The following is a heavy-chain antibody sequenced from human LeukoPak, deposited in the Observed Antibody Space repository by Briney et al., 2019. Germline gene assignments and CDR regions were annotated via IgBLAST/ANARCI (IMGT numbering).Heavy chain of an antibody. CDR3: ARGSRVDY. Sequence: SETLSLTCAVYGGSFSGYYWSWIRQPPGKGLEWIGEINHSGSTNYNPSLKSRVTISVDTSKNQFSPKLSSVTAADTAVYHCARGSRVDYWGQGTLVTVSS. J-gene: IGHJ4*02. V-gene: IGHV4-34*01. CDR2: INHSGST. CDR1: GGSFSGYY.